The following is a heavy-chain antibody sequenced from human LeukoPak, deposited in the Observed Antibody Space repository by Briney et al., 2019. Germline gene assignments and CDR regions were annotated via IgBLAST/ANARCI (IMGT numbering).Heavy chain of an antibody. V-gene: IGHV4-39*01. CDR2: IYYSGST. CDR1: GGSISSSTYY. J-gene: IGHJ4*02. CDR3: ARQEESYGSGSYFDY. Sequence: SETLSLTCTVSGGSISSSTYYWGWIRQPPGKGLEWIGSIYYSGSTYYNPSLKSRVTISVDTSKNQFSLKLSSVTAADTAVYYCARQEESYGSGSYFDYWGQGTLVTVSS. D-gene: IGHD3-10*01.